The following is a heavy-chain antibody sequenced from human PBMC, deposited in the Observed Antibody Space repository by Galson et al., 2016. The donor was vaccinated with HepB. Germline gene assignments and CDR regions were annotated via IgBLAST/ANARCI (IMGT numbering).Heavy chain of an antibody. J-gene: IGHJ6*04. D-gene: IGHD1-26*01. CDR1: GFTFSNYG. Sequence: SLRLSCAASGFTFSNYGMTWVRQAPGKGLEVVSSISRSGDSTDYADSVKGRFTISRDNSKNTLFLQMNSLTADDTAIYYCVQGSTAPAVWGKGTTVIVSS. CDR2: ISRSGDST. V-gene: IGHV3-23*01. CDR3: VQGSTAPAV.